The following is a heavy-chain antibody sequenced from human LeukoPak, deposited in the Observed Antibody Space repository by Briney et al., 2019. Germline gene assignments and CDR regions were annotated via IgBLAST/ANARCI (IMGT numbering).Heavy chain of an antibody. CDR1: GVTFHQYA. V-gene: IGHV3-9*01. CDR3: AKDKAPLYSGYDWDHDF. Sequence: GGSLRLSCAASGVTFHQYAIHWVRQVPGKGLEWVSGISWNSGSIGYADSVRGRFTISRDNAKNSVYLQMNSLRAEDTALYYCAKDKAPLYSGYDWDHDFWGQGTLVIVSS. D-gene: IGHD5-12*01. J-gene: IGHJ4*02. CDR2: ISWNSGSI.